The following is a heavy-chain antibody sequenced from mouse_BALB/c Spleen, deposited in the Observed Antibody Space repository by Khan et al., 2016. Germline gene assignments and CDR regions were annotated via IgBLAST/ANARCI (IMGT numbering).Heavy chain of an antibody. J-gene: IGHJ2*01. CDR1: GFSLTNYG. Sequence: QVQLKASGPGLVQPSQSLSITCTVSGFSLTNYGVHWIRQSPGKGLEWLGVIWSDGNTDYSAAFISRLSISKDNSKSQVFFKMNSLQPIDTAIYYCARNLHWSFDYWGQGTTLTVSS. V-gene: IGHV2-2*02. CDR3: ARNLHWSFDY. D-gene: IGHD4-1*01. CDR2: IWSDGNT.